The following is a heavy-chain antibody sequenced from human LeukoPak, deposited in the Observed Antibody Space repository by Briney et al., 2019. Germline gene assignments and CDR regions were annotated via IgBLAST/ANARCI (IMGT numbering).Heavy chain of an antibody. D-gene: IGHD6-6*01. Sequence: AAVKVSCKASGYTFTGYYMHGVRQAPGRGREWMGWINPNSGGTNYAQKFQGRVTMTRDTSISTAYMELSRLRSDNTAVYYSARVAPFQLVPRGLDYWGQGTLVTVSS. CDR3: ARVAPFQLVPRGLDY. V-gene: IGHV1-2*02. J-gene: IGHJ4*02. CDR1: GYTFTGYY. CDR2: INPNSGGT.